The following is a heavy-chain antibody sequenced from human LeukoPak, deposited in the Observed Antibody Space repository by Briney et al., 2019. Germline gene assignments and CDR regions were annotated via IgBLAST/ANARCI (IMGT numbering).Heavy chain of an antibody. J-gene: IGHJ5*02. CDR3: ARHVTPRSVRSGWLNWFYP. CDR1: VGSISSSSYY. CDR2: IYYSGST. V-gene: IGHV4-39*01. Sequence: PSETLSLTCTVSVGSISSSSYYLGSIRQPPGKGLEWIGSIYYSGSTYYNPSLKSRVTISVDTSKNQFSLKLSSVTAADTAVYYCARHVTPRSVRSGWLNWFYPWGQGTLVTVSS. D-gene: IGHD6-19*01.